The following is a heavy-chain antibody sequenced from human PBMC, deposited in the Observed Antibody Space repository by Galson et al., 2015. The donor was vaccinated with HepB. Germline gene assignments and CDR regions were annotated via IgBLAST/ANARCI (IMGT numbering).Heavy chain of an antibody. D-gene: IGHD3-10*01. V-gene: IGHV1-18*01. CDR2: ISTYNGNT. J-gene: IGHJ6*02. CDR1: GYTFTNYG. Sequence: VKVSCKASGYTFTNYGISWVRQAPGQGLEWMGWISTYNGNTNYAQKLQGRVTMTTETSTSTAYMELRSLRSDDTAVYFCARDAGVRFGDPFYDYYGVDVWGQGTTVTVSS. CDR3: ARDAGVRFGDPFYDYYGVDV.